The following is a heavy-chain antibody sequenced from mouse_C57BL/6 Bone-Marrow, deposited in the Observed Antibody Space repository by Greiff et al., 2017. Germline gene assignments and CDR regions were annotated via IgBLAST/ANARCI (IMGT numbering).Heavy chain of an antibody. CDR3: ARSQYGYGRNFDV. D-gene: IGHD2-2*01. CDR1: GYTFTSYW. J-gene: IGHJ1*03. CDR2: IHPNSGST. V-gene: IGHV1-64*01. Sequence: QVQLQQPGAELVKPGASVKLSCKASGYTFTSYWMHWVKQRPGQGLEWIGMIHPNSGSTNYTEKFKSKVTLTVDKSSSTAYMQLSSLTSEDSAVYDCARSQYGYGRNFDVWGTGTTVTVSS.